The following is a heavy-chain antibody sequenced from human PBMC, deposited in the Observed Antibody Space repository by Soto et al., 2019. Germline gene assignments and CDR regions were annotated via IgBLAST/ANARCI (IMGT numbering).Heavy chain of an antibody. CDR2: IWYDGSNK. V-gene: IGHV3-33*01. CDR3: ARGGRWQLVEEYYYYYGMDV. J-gene: IGHJ6*02. CDR1: GFTFSSYG. D-gene: IGHD6-13*01. Sequence: PGGSLRLSCAASGFTFSSYGMHWVRQAPGKGLEWVAVIWYDGSNKYYADSVKGRFTISRDNSKNTLYLQMNSLRAEDTAVYYCARGGRWQLVEEYYYYYGMDVWGQGTTVTVSS.